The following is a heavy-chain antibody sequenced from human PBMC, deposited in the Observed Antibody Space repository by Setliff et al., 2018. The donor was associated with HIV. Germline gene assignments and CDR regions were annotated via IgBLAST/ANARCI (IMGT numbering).Heavy chain of an antibody. D-gene: IGHD6-19*01. Sequence: PSETLSLTCTVSGGSISSFSYYWALIRQSPGKGLEWIGNVYHSGGTDYNPSLRSRVTISVDTSTNQFSLNLASVTAADTAVYYCTRRFEKWLAFDYWGQGTLVTVSS. CDR1: GGSISSFSYY. CDR2: VYHSGGT. CDR3: TRRFEKWLAFDY. J-gene: IGHJ4*02. V-gene: IGHV4-39*01.